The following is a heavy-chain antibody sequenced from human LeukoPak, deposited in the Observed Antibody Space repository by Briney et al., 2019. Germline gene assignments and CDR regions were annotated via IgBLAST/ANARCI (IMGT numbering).Heavy chain of an antibody. V-gene: IGHV3-21*01. CDR2: ISSSSSYI. CDR3: ARAFTIRFPWSSYGMDV. CDR1: GFTFSSYS. D-gene: IGHD3-3*01. Sequence: PGGSLRLSCAASGFTFSSYSMNWFRQAPGKGLEWVSSISSSSSYIYYADSVKGRFTISRDNAKNSLYLQMNSLRAEDTAVYYCARAFTIRFPWSSYGMDVWGQGTTVTVSS. J-gene: IGHJ6*02.